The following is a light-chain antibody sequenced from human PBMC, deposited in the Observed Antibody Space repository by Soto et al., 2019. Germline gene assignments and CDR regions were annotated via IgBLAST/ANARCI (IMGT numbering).Light chain of an antibody. CDR2: GAS. V-gene: IGKV3-15*01. CDR3: QQYNNWPYT. CDR1: QSVSSS. Sequence: EIVLTQSPDTLSLSPGETATLSCGASQSVSSSHIAWYQQKPGQAPRLLIYGASTRATGIPARFSGSGSGTEFTLTISSLQSEDFAVYYCQQYNNWPYTFGQGTKLEIK. J-gene: IGKJ2*01.